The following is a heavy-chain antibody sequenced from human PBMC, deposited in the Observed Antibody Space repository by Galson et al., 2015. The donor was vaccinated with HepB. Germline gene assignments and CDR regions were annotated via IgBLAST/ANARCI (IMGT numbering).Heavy chain of an antibody. D-gene: IGHD3-22*01. V-gene: IGHV3-21*01. CDR3: ARDRYYDNSGSCDY. Sequence: SLRLSCAASGFTFSSYNMNWVRQAPGKGLEWVSSIGGYSSYIYYADSVKGRFTISRDNAKNSLYLQMNSLRVEDTAVYYCARDRYYDNSGSCDYWGHGTLVTVSS. CDR2: IGGYSSYI. J-gene: IGHJ4*01. CDR1: GFTFSSYN.